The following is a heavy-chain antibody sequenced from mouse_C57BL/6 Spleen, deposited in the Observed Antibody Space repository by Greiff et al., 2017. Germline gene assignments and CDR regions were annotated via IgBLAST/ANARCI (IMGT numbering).Heavy chain of an antibody. V-gene: IGHV5-17*01. Sequence: DVMLVESGGGLVKPGGSLKLSCAASGFTFSDYGMHWVRQAPEKGLEWVAYISSGSSTIYYADTVKGRFTISRDNAKNTLFLQMTSLRSEDTAMYYCASPLTSYYAMDYWGQGTSVTVSS. CDR1: GFTFSDYG. J-gene: IGHJ4*01. CDR2: ISSGSSTI. D-gene: IGHD4-1*01. CDR3: ASPLTSYYAMDY.